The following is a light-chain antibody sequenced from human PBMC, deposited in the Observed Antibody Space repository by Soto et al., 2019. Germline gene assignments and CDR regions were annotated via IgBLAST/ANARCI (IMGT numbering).Light chain of an antibody. CDR2: SNT. V-gene: IGLV1-44*01. CDR1: SSNIGGNT. J-gene: IGLJ2*01. CDR3: AAWDDSLNGVV. Sequence: QSVLTQPPSASGTPGQRVTISCSGSSSNIGGNTVNWYQQLPGTAPKLLIHSNTQRPSGVPDRFSGSKSGTSASLAISGLQSEDEADYYCAAWDDSLNGVVFGGGTKLTVL.